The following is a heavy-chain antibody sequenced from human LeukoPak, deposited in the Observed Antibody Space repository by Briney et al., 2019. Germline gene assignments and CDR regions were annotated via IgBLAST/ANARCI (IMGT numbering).Heavy chain of an antibody. CDR3: TAPGIAAAGTYSGY. CDR2: IKSKTDGGTT. CDR1: GFTFSNAW. V-gene: IGHV3-15*01. Sequence: GGSLRLSCAASGFTFSNAWMSWVRQAPGKGLEWVGRIKSKTDGGTTDYAAPVKGRFTISRDDSKNTLYLQMNSLKTEDTAVYYCTAPGIAAAGTYSGYWGQGTLVTVSS. J-gene: IGHJ4*02. D-gene: IGHD6-13*01.